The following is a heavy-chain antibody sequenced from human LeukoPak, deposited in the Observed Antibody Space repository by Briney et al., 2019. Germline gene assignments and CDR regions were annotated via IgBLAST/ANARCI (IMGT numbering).Heavy chain of an antibody. CDR3: ARDTAMVLYYFDY. D-gene: IGHD5-18*01. V-gene: IGHV1-3*01. Sequence: ASVKVSCKASGYTFTSYAMHWVRQAPGQRLEWMGWINGGNGNTKYSQKLQGRVTITRDTSASTAYMELRSLRSEDTAVFYCARDTAMVLYYFDYWGQGTLVTVSS. CDR2: INGGNGNT. J-gene: IGHJ4*02. CDR1: GYTFTSYA.